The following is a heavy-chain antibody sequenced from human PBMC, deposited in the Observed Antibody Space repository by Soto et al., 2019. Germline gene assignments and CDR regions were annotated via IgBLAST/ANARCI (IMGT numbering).Heavy chain of an antibody. CDR2: IYYSGSI. D-gene: IGHD5-12*01. CDR3: ARDGFIVATISRGFDP. CDR1: GGSISSGGYY. J-gene: IGHJ5*02. Sequence: SETLSLTCTVSGGSISSGGYYWSWIRQHPGKGLEWIGYIYYSGSIYYNPSLKSRVTISVDTSKNQFSLKLSSVTAADTAVYYCARDGFIVATISRGFDPWGQGTLVTVPQ. V-gene: IGHV4-31*03.